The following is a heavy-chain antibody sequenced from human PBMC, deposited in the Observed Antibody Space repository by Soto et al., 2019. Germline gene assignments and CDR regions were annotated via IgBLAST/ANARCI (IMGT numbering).Heavy chain of an antibody. V-gene: IGHV4-34*01. D-gene: IGHD2-8*01. J-gene: IGHJ4*02. CDR1: GGSFSGYY. CDR2: INHSGST. Sequence: SETLSLTCAVYGGSFSGYYWSWIRQPPGKGLEWIGEINHSGSTNYNPSLKSRVTISVDTSKNQFSLKLSSVTAADTAVYYCARANIVLMVYATTYYFDYWGQGTLVTVSS. CDR3: ARANIVLMVYATTYYFDY.